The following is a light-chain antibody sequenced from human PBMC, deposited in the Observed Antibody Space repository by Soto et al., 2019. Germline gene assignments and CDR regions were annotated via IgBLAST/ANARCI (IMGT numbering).Light chain of an antibody. V-gene: IGKV3-15*01. Sequence: EIVMTQSPATLSVSPVERATLSCRANQSVRSNLAWYQQRPGQAPRLLIYGASTRAAGVPARFSGSGSGTEFTLTISSLQSEDFAVYYCQQYNNWPPRTFGQGTKVDI. CDR3: QQYNNWPPRT. CDR1: QSVRSN. CDR2: GAS. J-gene: IGKJ1*01.